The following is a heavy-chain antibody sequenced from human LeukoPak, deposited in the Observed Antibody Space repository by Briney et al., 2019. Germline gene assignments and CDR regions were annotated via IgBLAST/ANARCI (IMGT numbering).Heavy chain of an antibody. CDR3: ARRRLDSSGYYYEMGFDL. CDR2: IIPICGTA. J-gene: IGHJ5*02. CDR1: GGTLSSYA. V-gene: IGHV1-69*05. Sequence: SVKVSCKGSGGTLSSYAISWVRQAPGKGGEWMGGIIPICGTANYAQKFRGRVTITTDESTSTDYMELSSLRSEDTAVYYCARRRLDSSGYYYEMGFDLWGQGTLVTVSS. D-gene: IGHD3-22*01.